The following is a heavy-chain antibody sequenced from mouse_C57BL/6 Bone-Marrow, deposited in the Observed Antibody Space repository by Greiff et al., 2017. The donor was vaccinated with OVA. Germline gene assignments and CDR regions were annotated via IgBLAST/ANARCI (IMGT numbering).Heavy chain of an antibody. CDR2: ISNGGGST. D-gene: IGHD1-1*01. V-gene: IGHV5-12*01. CDR3: ARRTTVVPWYFDV. Sequence: EVQGVESGGGLVQPGGSLKLSCAASGFTFSDYYMYWVRQTPEKRLEWVAYISNGGGSTYYPDTVKGRFTISRDNAKNTLYLQMSRLKSEDTAMYYCARRTTVVPWYFDVWGTGTTVTVSS. J-gene: IGHJ1*03. CDR1: GFTFSDYY.